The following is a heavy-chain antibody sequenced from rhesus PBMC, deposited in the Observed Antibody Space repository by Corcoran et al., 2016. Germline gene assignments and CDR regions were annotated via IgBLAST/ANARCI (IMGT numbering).Heavy chain of an antibody. CDR3: ARDRSGSYYYFDY. CDR1: GGSFSSNH. J-gene: IGHJ4*01. D-gene: IGHD3-16*01. Sequence: QLQLQESGPGLGKPSETLSLTCAVSGGSFSSNHWSWIRQHPGKGLEWIGRISGSGGSTDYNPSLKSRVTISTDTSKTQFSLKLSSVTAADTAVYYCARDRSGSYYYFDYWGQGVLVTVSS. V-gene: IGHV4-173*01. CDR2: ISGSGGST.